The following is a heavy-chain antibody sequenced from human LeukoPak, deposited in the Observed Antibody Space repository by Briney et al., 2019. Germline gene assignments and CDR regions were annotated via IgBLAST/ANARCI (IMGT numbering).Heavy chain of an antibody. CDR1: GFSLSTSEGG. V-gene: IGHV2-5*02. J-gene: IGHJ4*02. Sequence: SGPTLVNPTQTLTLTCTFSGFSLSTSEGGVGWIRQPPGKALEWLALIYWDDDKHYRPSLKSRLTITKDTSKTQVVLTMTNMDPVDTATYYCAHRRGWGYYFDYWGQGTLVTVSS. CDR3: AHRRGWGYYFDY. D-gene: IGHD3-16*01. CDR2: IYWDDDK.